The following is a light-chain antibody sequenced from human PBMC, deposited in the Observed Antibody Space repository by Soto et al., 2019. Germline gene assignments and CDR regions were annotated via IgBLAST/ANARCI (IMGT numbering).Light chain of an antibody. Sequence: ELVLTQSPATLSVSPGERATLSCRASQGVGSTLAWYQQEPGQAPRLLIYDASTRATGIPARFSGDGSGTEFTLTISSLQDDDFAVYYCQHYKTWPLTFGGGTRVEI. CDR1: QGVGST. CDR2: DAS. V-gene: IGKV3-15*01. CDR3: QHYKTWPLT. J-gene: IGKJ4*02.